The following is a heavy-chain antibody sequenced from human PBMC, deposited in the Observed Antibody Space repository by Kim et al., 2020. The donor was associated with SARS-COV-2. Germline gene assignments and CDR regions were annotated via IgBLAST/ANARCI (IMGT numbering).Heavy chain of an antibody. J-gene: IGHJ4*02. CDR2: ISSNGGST. D-gene: IGHD2-15*01. CDR3: VKIPDYCSGGSCYPIDY. V-gene: IGHV3-64D*09. Sequence: GGSLRLSCSASGFTFSSYAMHWVRQAPGKGLEYVSAISSNGGSTYYADSVKGRFTISRDNSKNTLYLQMSSLRAEDTAVYYCVKIPDYCSGGSCYPIDYWGQGTLATVSS. CDR1: GFTFSSYA.